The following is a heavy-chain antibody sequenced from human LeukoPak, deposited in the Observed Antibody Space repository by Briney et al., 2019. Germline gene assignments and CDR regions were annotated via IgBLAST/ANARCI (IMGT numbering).Heavy chain of an antibody. CDR2: ISSSSSYI. J-gene: IGHJ6*03. D-gene: IGHD3-10*01. CDR3: ARSELGYNYHYMDV. Sequence: SGTVSGYFSTTYYWGWIRQPPGKGLEWFSSISSSSSYIYYTDSVKGRFTISRDNAKNSLYLQMNSLRAEDTAVYYCARSELGYNYHYMDVWGKGTTVTISS. CDR1: GYFSTTYY. V-gene: IGHV3-21*01.